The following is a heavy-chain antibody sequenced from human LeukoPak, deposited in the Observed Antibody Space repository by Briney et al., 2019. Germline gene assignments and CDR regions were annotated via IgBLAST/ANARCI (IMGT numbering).Heavy chain of an antibody. Sequence: SETLSLTCTVSGDSITSGSYYWAWIRQHPGKGLEWIGYIYYTGGTHYNPSLKSRLTISVDTSENHFSLKLSSVTAADTAIYFCARAPGAFDIWGQGTMVIVSS. CDR2: IYYTGGT. CDR3: ARAPGAFDI. J-gene: IGHJ3*02. CDR1: GDSITSGSYY. V-gene: IGHV4-31*03.